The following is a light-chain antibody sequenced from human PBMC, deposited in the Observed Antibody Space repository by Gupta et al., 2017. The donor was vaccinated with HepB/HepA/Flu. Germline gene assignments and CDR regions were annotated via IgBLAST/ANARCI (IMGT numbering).Light chain of an antibody. Sequence: DIQMPQSPSSLSASVGDTVTITCRASQSITSYLNWYQQQPGQAPKLLIYSASTWQSGVPSRFSGSGSGTDFTLTIHGLQPEDFATYFCQQSYSSPVTCGQRTRVDIK. CDR2: SAS. CDR3: QQSYSSPVT. J-gene: IGKJ1*01. CDR1: QSITSY. V-gene: IGKV1-39*01.